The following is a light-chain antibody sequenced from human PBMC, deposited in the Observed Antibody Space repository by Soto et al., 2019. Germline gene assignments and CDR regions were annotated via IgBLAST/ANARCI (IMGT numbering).Light chain of an antibody. CDR2: DAA. CDR3: HQYDNLPYT. Sequence: DIQMTQSPSSLPASVGDRVTITCQASQDISNYLNWYQQKPGKAPKLLIYDAANLDTGVPSRFSGSGSGTDFTFTIRSLQPEDSATYSCHQYDNLPYTFGQGTKLQIK. CDR1: QDISNY. J-gene: IGKJ2*01. V-gene: IGKV1-33*01.